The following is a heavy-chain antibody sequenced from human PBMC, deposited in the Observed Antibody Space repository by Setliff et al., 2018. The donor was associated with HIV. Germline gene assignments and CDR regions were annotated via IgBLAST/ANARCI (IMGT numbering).Heavy chain of an antibody. CDR3: ARAICGIVYYYMDV. CDR1: GGSFSGYY. Sequence: PSETLSLTCAVYGGSFSGYYWSWIRQPPGKGLEWIGEINHSGSTNYNPSLKSRVTISVDTSKNQFSLKLSSVTAADTAVYYCARAICGIVYYYMDVWGKGTTVTV. V-gene: IGHV4-34*01. CDR2: INHSGST. J-gene: IGHJ6*03. D-gene: IGHD3-3*01.